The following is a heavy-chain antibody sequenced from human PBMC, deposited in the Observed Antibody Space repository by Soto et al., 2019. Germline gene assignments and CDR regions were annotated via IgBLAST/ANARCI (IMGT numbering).Heavy chain of an antibody. CDR1: GFTFSSYA. CDR3: ARDPDYYDSSGYYPHY. CDR2: ISYDGSNK. V-gene: IGHV3-30-3*01. Sequence: QVQLVESGGGVVQPGRSLRLSCAASGFTFSSYAMHWVRQAPGKGLEWVAVISYDGSNKYYADSVKGRFTISRDNSKNTLYLQMNSLRAEDTAVYYCARDPDYYDSSGYYPHYWGQGTLVTVSS. D-gene: IGHD3-22*01. J-gene: IGHJ4*02.